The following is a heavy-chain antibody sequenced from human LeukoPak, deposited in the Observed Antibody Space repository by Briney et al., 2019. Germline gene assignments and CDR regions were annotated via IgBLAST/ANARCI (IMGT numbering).Heavy chain of an antibody. CDR3: ARGGIGTAGYFDF. Sequence: PGGSLRLSCAASGFTFSSYDMHWVRQGTGKGLEWVSGIGTAGDTYYPGSVKGRFTIPRENAKNSLYLQMNSLRDGDTAVYYCARGGIGTAGYFDFWGQGTLVTVSS. V-gene: IGHV3-13*01. CDR2: IGTAGDT. J-gene: IGHJ4*02. D-gene: IGHD6-13*01. CDR1: GFTFSSYD.